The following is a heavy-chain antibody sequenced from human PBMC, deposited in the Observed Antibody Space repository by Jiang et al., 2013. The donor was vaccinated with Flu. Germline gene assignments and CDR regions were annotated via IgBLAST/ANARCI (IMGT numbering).Heavy chain of an antibody. V-gene: IGHV3-23*04. Sequence: VQLVESGGGLVQPGGSLRLSCAASGFTFSSYAMSWVRQAPGKGLEWVSAISGSGGSTYYADSVKGRFTISRDNSKNTLYLQMNSLRAEDTAVYYCAKGLFPLGGYSGYDSFSWIGVVDYWGQGTLVTVSS. CDR1: GFTFSSYA. CDR2: ISGSGGST. J-gene: IGHJ4*02. D-gene: IGHD5-12*01. CDR3: AKGLFPLGGYSGYDSFSWIGVVDY.